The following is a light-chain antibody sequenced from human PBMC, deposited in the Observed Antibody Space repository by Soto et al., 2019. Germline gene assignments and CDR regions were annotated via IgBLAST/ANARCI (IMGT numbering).Light chain of an antibody. CDR2: DAS. V-gene: IGKV3-11*01. CDR3: QHRSNWPPWT. CDR1: QSVSSY. Sequence: EIVLTQSPATLSLSPGERATLSCRASQSVSSYLAWYQQKPGKAPRLLIYDASNRATGIPARFSGSGSGTDFTLTISSLEPEDFAVYYCQHRSNWPPWTFGQGTKVEIK. J-gene: IGKJ1*01.